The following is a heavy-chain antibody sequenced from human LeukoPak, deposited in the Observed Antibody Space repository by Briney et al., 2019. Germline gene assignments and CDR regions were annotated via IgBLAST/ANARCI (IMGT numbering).Heavy chain of an antibody. D-gene: IGHD2-8*01. J-gene: IGHJ6*02. CDR3: AREGRGVSVGMDV. V-gene: IGHV4-39*02. Sequence: PSETLSLTCTVSGGSISSSSYYWGWIRQPPGKGLEWIGSIYYSGSTYYNPSLKSRVTISVDTSKNQFSLKLSSVTAADTAVYYCAREGRGVSVGMDVWGQGTTVTVSS. CDR2: IYYSGST. CDR1: GGSISSSSYY.